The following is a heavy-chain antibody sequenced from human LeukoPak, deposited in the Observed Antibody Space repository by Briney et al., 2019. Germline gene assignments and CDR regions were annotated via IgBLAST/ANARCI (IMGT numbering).Heavy chain of an antibody. CDR3: ARSGSGYLRYYFDY. J-gene: IGHJ4*02. CDR2: IYSSGST. CDR1: GGSISSSTYY. Sequence: SETLPLTCTVSGGSISSSTYYWGWIRQPPGKGLEWIGSIYSSGSTYYNPSLKSRVTISVDTSKNQFSLKLSSVTAADTAVYYCARSGSGYLRYYFDYWGQGTLVTVSS. D-gene: IGHD5-12*01. V-gene: IGHV4-39*07.